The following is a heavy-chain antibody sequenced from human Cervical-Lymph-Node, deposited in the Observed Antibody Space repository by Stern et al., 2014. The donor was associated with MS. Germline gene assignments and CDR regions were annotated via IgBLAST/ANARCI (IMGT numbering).Heavy chain of an antibody. V-gene: IGHV1-69*01. J-gene: IGHJ4*02. CDR2: ISPLFGTT. CDR1: GGSFSTIQ. Sequence: VQLVESGAAVKKPGSSMKVSCEASGGSFSTIQISWVRQVPGQGFEWLGGISPLFGTTHYAQKVQGRVTIIADEATNTVNMELSSLRSEDTAVYYCVRDQGGIAGSWGQGTLVTVSS. D-gene: IGHD6-13*01. CDR3: VRDQGGIAGS.